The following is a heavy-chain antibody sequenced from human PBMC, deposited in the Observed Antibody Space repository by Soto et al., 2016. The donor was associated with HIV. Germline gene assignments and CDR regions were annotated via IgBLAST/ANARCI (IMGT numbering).Heavy chain of an antibody. Sequence: EVQLVESGGGLVQPGGSLRLSCAASGFTFSSYSMNWVRQAPGKGLEWVSYISSSSSTIYYADSVKGRFTISRDNAKNSLYLQMNSLRAEDTAVYYCARGIAAADRVGYYYYYYGMDVWGQGDHGSPSP. J-gene: IGHJ6*02. CDR3: ARGIAAADRVGYYYYYYGMDV. CDR1: GFTFSSYS. D-gene: IGHD6-13*01. CDR2: ISSSSSTI. V-gene: IGHV3-48*04.